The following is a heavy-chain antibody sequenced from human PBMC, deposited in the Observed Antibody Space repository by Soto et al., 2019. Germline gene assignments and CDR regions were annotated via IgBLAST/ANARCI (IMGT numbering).Heavy chain of an antibody. CDR3: AHSLEWEPLYYFDY. CDR1: GFSLSTSGMC. J-gene: IGHJ4*02. V-gene: IGHV2-5*08. Sequence: SGPTLVNPTQTLTLTCTFSGFSLSTSGMCMTWIRQPPGKALEWLALIYWDDDKRYSPSLKSRLTITKDTSKNQVVLTMTNMDPVDTATYYCAHSLEWEPLYYFDYWGQGTLVTVSS. CDR2: IYWDDDK. D-gene: IGHD1-26*01.